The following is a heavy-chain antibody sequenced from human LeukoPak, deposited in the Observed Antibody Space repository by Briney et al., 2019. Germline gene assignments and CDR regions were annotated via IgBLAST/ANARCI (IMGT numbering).Heavy chain of an antibody. D-gene: IGHD2-2*02. Sequence: SKTLSLTCTVSGGSISSGSYYWSWIRQPAGKGLEWIGRIYTSGSTNYNPSLKSRVTISVDTSKNQFSLKLISVTAADTAVYYCARDKGVVVPAAIPGTYYYYYYMDVWGKGTTVTVSS. V-gene: IGHV4-61*02. CDR2: IYTSGST. CDR3: ARDKGVVVPAAIPGTYYYYYYMDV. CDR1: GGSISSGSYY. J-gene: IGHJ6*03.